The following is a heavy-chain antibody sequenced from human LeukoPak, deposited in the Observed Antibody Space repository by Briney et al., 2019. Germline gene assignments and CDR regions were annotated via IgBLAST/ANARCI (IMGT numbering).Heavy chain of an antibody. CDR3: ARESLQMNMASDAFDI. CDR1: GYTFTGYY. Sequence: GASLKVSCKPSGYTFTGYYMHWVRQAPGQGLEWMGWINPNSGDTNYAQKFQGRVTMTRDTSISTAYMELSTLRSDDTAVYYCARESLQMNMASDAFDIWGQGTMVTVSS. V-gene: IGHV1-2*02. D-gene: IGHD5-24*01. J-gene: IGHJ3*02. CDR2: INPNSGDT.